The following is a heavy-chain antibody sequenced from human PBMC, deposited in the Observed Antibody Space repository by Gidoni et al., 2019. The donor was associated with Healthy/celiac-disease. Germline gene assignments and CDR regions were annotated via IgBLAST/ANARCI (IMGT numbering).Heavy chain of an antibody. CDR2: ISSSGSNI. D-gene: IGHD6-19*01. CDR1: GFTFSSYE. CDR3: ARDLDSSGWYGEYYYYVWTS. J-gene: IGHJ6*02. Sequence: EVQLVESGGGLVQPGGSLRLSCAASGFTFSSYEMNWVRQAPGKWLEWISYISSSGSNIYYADSVKGRFTISRDNAKNSLYLQMNSLRAEDTAVYYCARDLDSSGWYGEYYYYVWTSGAKGPRSPSP. V-gene: IGHV3-48*03.